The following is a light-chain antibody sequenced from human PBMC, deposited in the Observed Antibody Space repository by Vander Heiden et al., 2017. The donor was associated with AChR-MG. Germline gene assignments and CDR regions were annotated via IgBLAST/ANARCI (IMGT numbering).Light chain of an antibody. V-gene: IGKV2-28*01. J-gene: IGKJ2*02. CDR3: MEALQSPCT. Sequence: DIAMSQSPLSLAVSPGEPAPVPCRPSQSLLNKNGYHYLDWYLQKPGQSPQLLIYLGSNRASGVPDRFSGSGSGTDFTLKISRVEPEDVGVYYCMEALQSPCTFGQGTKLEIK. CDR1: QSLLNKNGYHY. CDR2: LGS.